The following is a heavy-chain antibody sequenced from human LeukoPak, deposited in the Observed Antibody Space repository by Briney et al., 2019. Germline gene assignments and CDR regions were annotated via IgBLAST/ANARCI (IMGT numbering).Heavy chain of an antibody. D-gene: IGHD1/OR15-1a*01. CDR3: AKDRTHNGITGTIFDY. CDR1: GFTFSSYA. Sequence: GGSLRLSCAASGFTFSSYAMNWVRQAPGKGLEWVSVISGSGGSTYYADSVKGRFTISRDNSKNALYLQMNSLRAEDTAVYYCAKDRTHNGITGTIFDYWGQGTLVTVSS. J-gene: IGHJ4*02. CDR2: ISGSGGST. V-gene: IGHV3-23*01.